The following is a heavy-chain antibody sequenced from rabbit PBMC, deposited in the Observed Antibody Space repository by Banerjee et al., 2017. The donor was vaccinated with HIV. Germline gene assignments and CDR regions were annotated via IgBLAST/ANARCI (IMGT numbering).Heavy chain of an antibody. CDR3: ARIITIPYYFNL. V-gene: IGHV1S40*01. CDR2: IVAGSDGMT. Sequence: VRRAPRKGLEWIGCIVAGSDGMTYYATWAKGRFTISKTSPTTVTLQMTSLTAADTATYFCARIITIPYYFNLWGQGTLVTVS. D-gene: IGHD2-1*01. J-gene: IGHJ4*01.